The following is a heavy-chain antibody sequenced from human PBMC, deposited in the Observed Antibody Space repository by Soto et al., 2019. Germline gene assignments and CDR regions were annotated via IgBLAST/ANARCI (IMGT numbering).Heavy chain of an antibody. D-gene: IGHD4-17*01. V-gene: IGHV3-7*04. CDR2: IKQDGSER. J-gene: IGHJ5*02. CDR3: ARYHFHDYALAP. Sequence: GGSLRLSCAASGFIFSGSWMSWVRQAPGKGLEWVANIKQDGSERRYADSVEGRFTISRDNAKNSLYLQMNSLVVEDTATYYCARYHFHDYALAPWGQGTPVTGSS. CDR1: GFIFSGSW.